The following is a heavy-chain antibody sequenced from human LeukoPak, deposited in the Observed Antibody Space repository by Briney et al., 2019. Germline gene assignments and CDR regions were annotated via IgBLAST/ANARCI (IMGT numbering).Heavy chain of an antibody. J-gene: IGHJ4*02. CDR3: ARGVGRYYDSSGYYY. D-gene: IGHD3-22*01. CDR2: IYYSGST. Sequence: KSSETLSLTCTVSGGSISSYYWSWIRQPPGKGLEWSGYIYYSGSTNYNPSLKSRVTISVDTSKNQFSLKLSSVTAADTAVYYCARGVGRYYDSSGYYYWGQGTLVTVSS. V-gene: IGHV4-59*01. CDR1: GGSISSYY.